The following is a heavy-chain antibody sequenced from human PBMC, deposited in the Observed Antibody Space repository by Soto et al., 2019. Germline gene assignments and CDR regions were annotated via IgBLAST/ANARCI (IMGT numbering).Heavy chain of an antibody. CDR1: GCTFSSYA. CDR3: ARDNGNYDILTGYRRPDAFDI. D-gene: IGHD3-9*01. CDR2: IIPIFGTA. J-gene: IGHJ3*02. V-gene: IGHV1-69*06. Sequence: SVKVSCKASGCTFSSYAISWVRQAPGQVLEWMVVIIPIFGTANYAQKFQGRVTINADKSTSTAYMELSSLRSEDTAVYYCARDNGNYDILTGYRRPDAFDIWGQGTMVNVSS.